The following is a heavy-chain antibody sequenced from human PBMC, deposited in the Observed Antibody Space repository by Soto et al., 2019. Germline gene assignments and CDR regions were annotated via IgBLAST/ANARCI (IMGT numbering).Heavy chain of an antibody. J-gene: IGHJ4*02. D-gene: IGHD3-3*01. CDR3: TRDRFFHFDS. Sequence: GGSLRLSCAASGFTFSGYWMHWVRQAPGKGLVWVSRLNTDGSTTGYADSVKGRFTISRDNAKNTVYLQMDSLRAEDTAVYYCTRDRFFHFDSWGQGALVTVSS. CDR1: GFTFSGYW. CDR2: LNTDGSTT. V-gene: IGHV3-74*01.